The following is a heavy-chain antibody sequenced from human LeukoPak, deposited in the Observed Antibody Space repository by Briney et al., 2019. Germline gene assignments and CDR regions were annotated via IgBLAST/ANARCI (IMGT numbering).Heavy chain of an antibody. J-gene: IGHJ3*02. CDR2: IYYSGST. Sequence: KASETLSLTCTVSGGSISSYYWGWIRQPPGKGLEWIGYIYYSGSTNYNPSLKSRVSISVDRSKNQFSLRLSSVTASDTAVYYCARPVDYGLAYDAFDTWGQGTMVTVSS. CDR1: GGSISSYY. V-gene: IGHV4-59*08. CDR3: ARPVDYGLAYDAFDT. D-gene: IGHD4-17*01.